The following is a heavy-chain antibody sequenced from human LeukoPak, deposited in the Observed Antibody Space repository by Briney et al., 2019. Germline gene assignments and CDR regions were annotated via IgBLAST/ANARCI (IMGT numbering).Heavy chain of an antibody. CDR1: GGSIDSSGSY. V-gene: IGHV4-39*01. J-gene: IGHJ6*02. CDR2: VYYGGDA. D-gene: IGHD6-19*01. Sequence: SETLSLTCTVSGGSIDSSGSYWRWIRQPPGKGLEWIGCVYYGGDAYYNPSLKSRVTISADLSKNQFSLSLISVTAADTALYYCARLFSRGWPYYYGLGAWGQGTTVTVSS. CDR3: ARLFSRGWPYYYGLGA.